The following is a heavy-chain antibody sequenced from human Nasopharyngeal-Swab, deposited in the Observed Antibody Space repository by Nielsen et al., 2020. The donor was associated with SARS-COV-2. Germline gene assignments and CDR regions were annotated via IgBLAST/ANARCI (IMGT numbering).Heavy chain of an antibody. J-gene: IGHJ4*02. Sequence: SQTLSLTCAVSGGSISSGGYSWSWIRQPPGKGLEWIGYIYHSGSTYYNPSLKSRVTISVDTSKNQFSLKLSSVTAADTAVYYCARGGGEAARYYFDYWGQGTLVTVSS. CDR2: IYHSGST. V-gene: IGHV4-30-2*01. D-gene: IGHD6-6*01. CDR1: GGSISSGGYS. CDR3: ARGGGEAARYYFDY.